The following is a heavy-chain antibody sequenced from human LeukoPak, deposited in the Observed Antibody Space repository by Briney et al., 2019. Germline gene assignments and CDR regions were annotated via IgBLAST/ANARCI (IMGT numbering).Heavy chain of an antibody. J-gene: IGHJ2*01. CDR1: GFTFSSYA. V-gene: IGHV3-30-3*01. D-gene: IGHD4-17*01. CDR2: ISCDGSNK. CDR3: ARGGDDYGDPGLYWYFDL. Sequence: GGSLRLSCAASGFTFSSYAMHWVRQAPGKGLEWVAVISCDGSNKYYADSVKGRFTISRDNSKNTLYLQMNSLRAEDTAVYYCARGGDDYGDPGLYWYFDLWGRGTLVTVSS.